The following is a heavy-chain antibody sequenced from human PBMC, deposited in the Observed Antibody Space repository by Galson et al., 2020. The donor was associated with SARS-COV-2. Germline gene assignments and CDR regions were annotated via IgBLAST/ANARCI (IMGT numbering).Heavy chain of an antibody. Sequence: GESLKISCKGSGYSFTSYWIGWVRQMPGKGLAWMGIIYPGDSDTRYSPSFQGQVTISADKSISTAYLQWSSLKASDTAMYYCARVGTSSSGWEAYYFDYWGQGTLVTVSS. J-gene: IGHJ4*02. CDR1: GYSFTSYW. D-gene: IGHD6-19*01. CDR2: IYPGDSDT. V-gene: IGHV5-51*01. CDR3: ARVGTSSSGWEAYYFDY.